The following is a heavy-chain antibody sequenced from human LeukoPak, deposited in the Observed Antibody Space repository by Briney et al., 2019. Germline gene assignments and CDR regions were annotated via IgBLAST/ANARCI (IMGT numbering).Heavy chain of an antibody. CDR3: AKDRVGTTMPYYFDY. CDR2: ISGSGGST. V-gene: IGHV3-23*01. J-gene: IGHJ4*02. Sequence: GGSLRLSCAASGFTFSSYAMSWVRQAPGKGLEWVSAISGSGGSTYYADSVKGRFTISRDNSKNTLYLQMNSLRAEDTAAYYCAKDRVGTTMPYYFDYWGQGTLVTVSS. D-gene: IGHD1-1*01. CDR1: GFTFSSYA.